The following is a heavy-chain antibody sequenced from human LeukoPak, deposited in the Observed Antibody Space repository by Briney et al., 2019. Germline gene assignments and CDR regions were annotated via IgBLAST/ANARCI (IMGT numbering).Heavy chain of an antibody. J-gene: IGHJ4*02. D-gene: IGHD2-2*01. V-gene: IGHV3-21*01. Sequence: GGSLRLSCAASGFTFSSYSMNWVRQAPGKGLEWVSSITSSSTYIFYADSVKGRFTISRDNAKNSLYLQMNSLRAEDTAVYYCATAIRVEDIVVVPAVFDYWGQGTLVTVSS. CDR2: ITSSSTYI. CDR1: GFTFSSYS. CDR3: ATAIRVEDIVVVPAVFDY.